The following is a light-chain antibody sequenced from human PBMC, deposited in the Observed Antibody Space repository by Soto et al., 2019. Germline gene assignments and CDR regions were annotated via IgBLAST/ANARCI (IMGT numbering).Light chain of an antibody. CDR1: QGISSF. V-gene: IGKV1-5*03. CDR3: QQYNSYSWT. CDR2: KAS. J-gene: IGKJ1*01. Sequence: IHMTQSPSTLPASVGYRVTITCRASQGISSFLAWYQQEPGKAPKLLIYKASSLESGVPSRFSGSGSGTEFTLTISSLQPDDFATYYCQQYNSYSWTFGQGTKVDIK.